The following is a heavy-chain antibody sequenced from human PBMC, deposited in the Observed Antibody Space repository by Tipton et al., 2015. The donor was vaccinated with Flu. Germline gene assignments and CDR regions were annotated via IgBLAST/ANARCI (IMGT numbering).Heavy chain of an antibody. Sequence: TLSLTCTVSGGSISSSSYYWGWIRQPPGKGLEWIGSIYYSGSTYYNPSLKSRVTISVDTSKNQFSLKLSSVTAADTAVYYCARQWGSIAARFDCWGQGTLVTVSS. CDR2: IYYSGST. CDR3: ARQWGSIAARFDC. J-gene: IGHJ4*02. CDR1: GGSISSSSYY. D-gene: IGHD6-6*01. V-gene: IGHV4-39*01.